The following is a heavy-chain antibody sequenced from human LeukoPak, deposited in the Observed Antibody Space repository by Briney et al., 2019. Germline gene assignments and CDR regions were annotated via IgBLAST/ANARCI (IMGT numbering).Heavy chain of an antibody. CDR1: GFTFSTYW. CDR3: ARASTTVPNLLDH. Sequence: GGSLRLSCAASGFTFSTYWMHWVRQAPGKGLVWVARIKGGGSSTISADSVKGRFTISRDTSKNTLYLQTSSLRAEDTAVYYCARASTTVPNLLDHWGRGTLVTVSS. D-gene: IGHD4-17*01. V-gene: IGHV3-74*01. J-gene: IGHJ4*02. CDR2: IKGGGSST.